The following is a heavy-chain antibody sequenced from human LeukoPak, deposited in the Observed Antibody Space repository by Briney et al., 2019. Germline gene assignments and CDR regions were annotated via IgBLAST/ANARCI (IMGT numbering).Heavy chain of an antibody. Sequence: PSETLSLTCTVSGGSVSHYHWSWIRQPPGEGLEWIGHIYYSESTNYNPSLKSRVTISVDTSKNQFSLKLSSVTAADTAVYHCARVGARGADSWGQGTLVTVSS. V-gene: IGHV4-59*02. CDR3: ARVGARGADS. J-gene: IGHJ4*02. CDR2: IYYSEST. D-gene: IGHD1-26*01. CDR1: GGSVSHYH.